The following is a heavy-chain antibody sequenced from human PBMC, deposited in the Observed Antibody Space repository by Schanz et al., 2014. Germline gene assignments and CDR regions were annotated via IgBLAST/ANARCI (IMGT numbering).Heavy chain of an antibody. J-gene: IGHJ6*02. V-gene: IGHV3-48*01. CDR3: LAPDYGMDV. CDR1: GFTFSSYS. CDR2: ISSSSSTR. Sequence: VQLVESGGGVVQPGRSLRLSCAASGFTFSSYSMNWVRQAPGKGLEWVSYISSSSSTRYYADSVKGRFTISRDNAKNSLFLQMNSLRAEDTAVYYCLAPDYGMDVWGQGTMXTVSS.